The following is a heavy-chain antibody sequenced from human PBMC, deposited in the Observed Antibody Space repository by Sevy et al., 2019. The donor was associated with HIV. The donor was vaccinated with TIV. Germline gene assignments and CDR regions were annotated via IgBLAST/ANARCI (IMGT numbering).Heavy chain of an antibody. J-gene: IGHJ4*02. CDR2: IYSDGTT. CDR3: ARGKSGYGYGLNS. V-gene: IGHV3-66*01. CDR1: GFTVSSNY. D-gene: IGHD5-18*01. Sequence: GGSLRLSCAASGFTVSSNYMTWVRQAPGKGLEGVSVIYSDGTTYHADSVKDRFTISRDNSKNTLFLEMNSLRAEDRAFYYCARGKSGYGYGLNSWGQGTLVTVSS.